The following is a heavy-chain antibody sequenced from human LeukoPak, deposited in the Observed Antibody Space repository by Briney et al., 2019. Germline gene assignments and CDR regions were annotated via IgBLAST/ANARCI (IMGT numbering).Heavy chain of an antibody. CDR2: IHHSGST. Sequence: SGTLSLTCAVSGGSINSSNWWSWVRQPPGKGLEWIWEIHHSGSTNYNPSLKSRVTISVDKSKNQFSLKLSSVPAADTAVYYCARTDDYGDSRGAFDIWGQGTMVTVSS. CDR1: GGSINSSNW. V-gene: IGHV4-4*02. CDR3: ARTDDYGDSRGAFDI. D-gene: IGHD4-17*01. J-gene: IGHJ3*02.